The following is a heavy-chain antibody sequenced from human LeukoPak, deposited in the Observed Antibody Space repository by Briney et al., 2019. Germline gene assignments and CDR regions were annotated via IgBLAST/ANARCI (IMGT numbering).Heavy chain of an antibody. Sequence: PGGSLRLSCAASGFTFSSYAMSWVRQAPGKGLEWVSGVSASGSSTNYADSVRGRFTISRDTSRETLSLQMNNLRAEDTAVYYCVKASKITIGLVPAATYFDSWGQGTLVTVSS. V-gene: IGHV3-23*01. CDR3: VKASKITIGLVPAATYFDS. D-gene: IGHD2-2*01. CDR2: VSASGSST. CDR1: GFTFSSYA. J-gene: IGHJ4*02.